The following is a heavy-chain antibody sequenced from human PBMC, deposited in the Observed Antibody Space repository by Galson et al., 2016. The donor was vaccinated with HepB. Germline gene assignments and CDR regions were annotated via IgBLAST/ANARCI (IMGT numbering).Heavy chain of an antibody. V-gene: IGHV4-31*03. Sequence: TLSLTCTVSGGSISSGGYYWSWIRQHPGKGLEWIGYIYYSGSTYYNPSLKSRVTISVDTSKNQFSLKLSSVTAADTAVYYCARAYLGRWYFDRWGRGTLVTVSS. J-gene: IGHJ2*01. CDR3: ARAYLGRWYFDR. CDR1: GGSISSGGYY. D-gene: IGHD1-26*01. CDR2: IYYSGST.